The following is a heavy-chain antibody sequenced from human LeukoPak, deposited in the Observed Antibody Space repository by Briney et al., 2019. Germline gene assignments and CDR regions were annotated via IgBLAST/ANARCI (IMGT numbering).Heavy chain of an antibody. CDR2: INPSGGST. D-gene: IGHD2-15*01. CDR3: ARAPVRYCSGGSCYSSNYFDY. V-gene: IGHV1-46*01. J-gene: IGHJ4*02. CDR1: GYTFTSYY. Sequence: ASVKVSCKASGYTFTSYYMHWVRQAPGQGLEWMGIINPSGGSTSYAQKFQGRVIMTRDTSTSTVYMELSSLRSEDTAVYYCARAPVRYCSGGSCYSSNYFDYWGQGTLVTVSS.